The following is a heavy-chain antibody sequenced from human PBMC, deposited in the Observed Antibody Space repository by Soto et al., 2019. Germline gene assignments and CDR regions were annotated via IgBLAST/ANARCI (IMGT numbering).Heavy chain of an antibody. Sequence: GGSLRLSCAASGFTFSSYSMNWVRQAPGKGLEWVSYISSSSSTIYYADSVKGRFTISRDNAKNSLYLQMNSLRAEDTAVYYCAGDWLGDYFDYWGQGTLVTVSS. CDR1: GFTFSSYS. V-gene: IGHV3-48*04. CDR3: AGDWLGDYFDY. J-gene: IGHJ4*02. D-gene: IGHD3-16*01. CDR2: ISSSSSTI.